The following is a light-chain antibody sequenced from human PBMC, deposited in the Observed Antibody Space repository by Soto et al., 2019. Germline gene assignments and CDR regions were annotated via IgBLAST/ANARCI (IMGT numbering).Light chain of an antibody. CDR2: GAS. J-gene: IGKJ2*01. V-gene: IGKV3-20*01. Sequence: EIVLTQSPGTLSLSPGERATLSCRASQSVSSSYLAWYQQKPGQAPRLLIYGASSRATGIPDRFSGSGSGTDFTLTISRQEPEDFAVYYCHQYGSLYTFGQGTKLEIK. CDR3: HQYGSLYT. CDR1: QSVSSSY.